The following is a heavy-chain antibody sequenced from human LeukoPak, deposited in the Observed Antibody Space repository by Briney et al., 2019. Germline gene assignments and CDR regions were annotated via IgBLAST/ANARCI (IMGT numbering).Heavy chain of an antibody. D-gene: IGHD5-12*01. CDR2: INNNGDRT. CDR1: GFTFSLYA. Sequence: GGSLRLSCAASGFTFSLYAMHWVRQAPGKGLEYVSAINNNGDRTYYANSVEARFIIFRDNSKNTLYLQMGSLRPEDMGVYYCAREERGLAIDYWGQGTLVTVSA. CDR3: AREERGLAIDY. J-gene: IGHJ4*02. V-gene: IGHV3-64*01.